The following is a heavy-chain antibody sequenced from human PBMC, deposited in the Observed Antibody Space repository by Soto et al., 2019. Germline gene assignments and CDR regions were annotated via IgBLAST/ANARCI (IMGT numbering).Heavy chain of an antibody. CDR3: AKNSAATIRVGYDY. CDR2: ITGSGAST. CDR1: GFTFTTYT. J-gene: IGHJ4*02. V-gene: IGHV3-23*01. Sequence: EVQLLESGGGLVQPGGSLRLSCAAAGFTFTTYTMSWVRQAPGKGLEGVSAITGSGASTYYADFVKGRFTISRDNSKNTLYLQMNSMRAEDTAVYYCAKNSAATIRVGYDYWGQGTLVTVSS. D-gene: IGHD5-12*01.